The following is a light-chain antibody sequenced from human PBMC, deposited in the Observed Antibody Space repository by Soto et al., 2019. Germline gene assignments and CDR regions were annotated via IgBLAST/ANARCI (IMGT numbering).Light chain of an antibody. CDR1: QDISNF. CDR3: HQYDNLPLT. J-gene: IGKJ4*01. Sequence: DIQMTQSPSSLSASVGDRVTITCQASQDISNFLNWYQQKPGKAPKLLIYDASDLETGVPSRFSGSGSGTDFTFTISILQPEDIATYYCHQYDNLPLTFGGGAKVEIK. CDR2: DAS. V-gene: IGKV1-33*01.